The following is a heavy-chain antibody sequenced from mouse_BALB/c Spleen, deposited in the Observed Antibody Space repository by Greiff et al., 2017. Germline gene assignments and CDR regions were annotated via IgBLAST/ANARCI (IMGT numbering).Heavy chain of an antibody. CDR1: GYTFSSYW. D-gene: IGHD2-4*01. CDR2: ILPGSGST. CDR3: ARYDYDAPFDY. J-gene: IGHJ2*01. V-gene: IGHV1-9*01. Sequence: QVQLQQSGAELMKPGASVKISCKATGYTFSSYWIEWVKQRPGHGLEWIGEILPGSGSTNYNEKFKGKATFTADTSSNTAYMQLSSLTSEDSAVYCSARYDYDAPFDYWGQGTTLTVSS.